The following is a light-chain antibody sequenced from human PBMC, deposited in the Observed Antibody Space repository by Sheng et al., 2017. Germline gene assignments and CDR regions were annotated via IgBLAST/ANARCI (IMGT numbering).Light chain of an antibody. Sequence: EIVLTQSPGTLSLSPGERATLSCRASQSVSSDLAWYLQKPGQAPRLLIYGASTRATGVPARFSGSGSGTEFTLTISSLQPEDFATYYCQQAKSFPHTFGQGTKLEVK. J-gene: IGKJ2*01. CDR3: QQAKSFPHT. CDR1: QSVSSD. CDR2: GAS. V-gene: IGKV3-15*01.